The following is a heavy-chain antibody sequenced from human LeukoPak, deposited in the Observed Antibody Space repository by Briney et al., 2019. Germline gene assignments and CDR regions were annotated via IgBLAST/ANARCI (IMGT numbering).Heavy chain of an antibody. Sequence: PGGSLRLSCAASGFIVSSNYMSWVRQAPGKGLEWVSVLYSGGDTYYADSVKGRFTFSRDNSKNTLYLQMNSLRAEDTAVYYCAREYYYDRSGYLFDYWGQGTLVTVSS. V-gene: IGHV3-66*02. J-gene: IGHJ4*02. CDR2: LYSGGDT. CDR1: GFIVSSNY. D-gene: IGHD3-22*01. CDR3: AREYYYDRSGYLFDY.